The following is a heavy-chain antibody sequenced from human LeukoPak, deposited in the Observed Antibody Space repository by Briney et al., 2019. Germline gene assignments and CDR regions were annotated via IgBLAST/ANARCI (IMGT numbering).Heavy chain of an antibody. CDR2: IIPILGIA. J-gene: IGHJ6*02. D-gene: IGHD3-10*01. CDR3: ASYYYGSGSYYNGFGMDV. Sequence: SVKVSCKASGGTFSSYAISWVRQAPGQGLEWMGRIIPILGIANYAQKFQGRVTITADKSTSTAYMGLSSLRSEDTAVYYCASYYYGSGSYYNGFGMDVWGQGTTVTVSS. V-gene: IGHV1-69*04. CDR1: GGTFSSYA.